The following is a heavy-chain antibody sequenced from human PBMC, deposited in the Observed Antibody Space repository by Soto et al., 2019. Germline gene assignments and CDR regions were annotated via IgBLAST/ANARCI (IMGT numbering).Heavy chain of an antibody. Sequence: PSRGLEWLGRTYYRSKWYYDYAESVKSRIIISVDTSKNQFSLKLSSVTAADTAVYYCATRFKYGSGTSPWDYWGPGTLVTVSS. D-gene: IGHD3-10*01. J-gene: IGHJ4*02. CDR2: TYYRSKWYY. CDR3: ATRFKYGSGTSPWDY. V-gene: IGHV6-1*01.